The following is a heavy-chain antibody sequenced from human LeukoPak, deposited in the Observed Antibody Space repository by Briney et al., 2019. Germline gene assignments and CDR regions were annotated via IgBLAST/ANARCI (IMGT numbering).Heavy chain of an antibody. Sequence: PSETLSLTCTVSGGSTSSYYWSWIRQPPGKGLEWIGYIYYSGSTNYNPSLKSRVTISVDTSKNQFSLKLSSVTAADTAVYYCARVGDDSSGWYWNYYYGMDVWGQGTTVTVSS. CDR1: GGSTSSYY. CDR3: ARVGDDSSGWYWNYYYGMDV. V-gene: IGHV4-59*01. J-gene: IGHJ6*02. D-gene: IGHD6-19*01. CDR2: IYYSGST.